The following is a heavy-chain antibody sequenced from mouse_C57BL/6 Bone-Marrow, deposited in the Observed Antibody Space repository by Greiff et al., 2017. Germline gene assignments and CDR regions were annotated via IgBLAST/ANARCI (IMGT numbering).Heavy chain of an antibody. D-gene: IGHD2-5*01. CDR2: ISSGSSTI. CDR3: ARPPFYSNYYAMDY. Sequence: EVQLVESGGGLVKPGGSLKLSCAASGFTFSDYGMHWVRQAPEKGLEWVAYISSGSSTIYYADTVKGRFTISRDNAKNTLFLQMTSLTSEDTAMYYCARPPFYSNYYAMDYWGQGTSVTVSS. CDR1: GFTFSDYG. J-gene: IGHJ4*01. V-gene: IGHV5-17*01.